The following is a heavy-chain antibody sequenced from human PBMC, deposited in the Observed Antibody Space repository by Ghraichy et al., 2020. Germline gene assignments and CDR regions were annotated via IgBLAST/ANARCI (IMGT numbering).Heavy chain of an antibody. Sequence: GGSLRLSCAASGFTFSSYSMNWVRQAPGKGLEWVSSISSSSSYIYYADSVKGRFTISRDNAKNSLYLQMNSLRAEDTAVYYCARVTTDPNYYYYYMDVWGKGTTVTVSS. J-gene: IGHJ6*03. CDR1: GFTFSSYS. D-gene: IGHD4-11*01. V-gene: IGHV3-21*01. CDR2: ISSSSSYI. CDR3: ARVTTDPNYYYYYMDV.